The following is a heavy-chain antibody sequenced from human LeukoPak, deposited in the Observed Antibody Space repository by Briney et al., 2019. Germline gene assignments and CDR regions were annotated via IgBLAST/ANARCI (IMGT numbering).Heavy chain of an antibody. CDR1: GFTFSSYW. CDR3: ARGIGPVAVTFDY. J-gene: IGHJ4*02. CDR2: IKQDGSEK. D-gene: IGHD6-19*01. Sequence: GGSLRLSCAASGFTFSSYWMNWVRQAPGKGLEWVANIKQDGSEKYYVDSVKGRFTISRDNAKNSLYLQMSSLRVEDTAVYYCARGIGPVAVTFDYWGQGTLVTVSS. V-gene: IGHV3-7*01.